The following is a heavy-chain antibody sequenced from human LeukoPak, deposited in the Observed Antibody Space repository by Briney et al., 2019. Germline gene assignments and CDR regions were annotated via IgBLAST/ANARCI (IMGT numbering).Heavy chain of an antibody. J-gene: IGHJ4*02. CDR3: ARVGYQNYGDYDY. V-gene: IGHV3-33*01. CDR1: GFTFNSYG. D-gene: IGHD4-17*01. Sequence: GGSLRLSCAASGFTFNSYGMHWVRQAPGKGLEWVAVIWYDGSNKYYADSVKGRFTISRDNSKNTLYLQMNSLRAEDTAVYYCARVGYQNYGDYDYWGQGTLSQSPQ. CDR2: IWYDGSNK.